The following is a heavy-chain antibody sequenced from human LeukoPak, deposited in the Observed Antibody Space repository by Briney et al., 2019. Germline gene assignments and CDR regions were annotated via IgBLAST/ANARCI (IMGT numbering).Heavy chain of an antibody. Sequence: GGSLRLSCAASGFTFSRYAIHWVRQAPGKGLEWVAVISYDGGNKYYADSVKGRFTISRDNSKNTLYLQMNSLRAEDTAVYYCARDSVWQADLTPYDAFDIWGQGTMVTVSS. CDR1: GFTFSRYA. V-gene: IGHV3-30*04. J-gene: IGHJ3*02. D-gene: IGHD1-14*01. CDR2: ISYDGGNK. CDR3: ARDSVWQADLTPYDAFDI.